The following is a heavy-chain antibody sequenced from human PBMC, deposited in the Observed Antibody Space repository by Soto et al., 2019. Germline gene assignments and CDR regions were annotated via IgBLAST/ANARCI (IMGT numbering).Heavy chain of an antibody. CDR1: GGSISRSSYY. CDR2: IYYSGNT. V-gene: IGHV4-39*01. J-gene: IGHJ4*02. D-gene: IGHD1-20*01. Sequence: PSETLSLTCTVSGGSISRSSYYWGWIRQPPGKGLEWIGNIYYSGNTYYNPSLQSRVTISVDTSKNQFSLKPTSATDADTAVYYCARRITRPGRFDYWGQGALVTVSS. CDR3: ARRITRPGRFDY.